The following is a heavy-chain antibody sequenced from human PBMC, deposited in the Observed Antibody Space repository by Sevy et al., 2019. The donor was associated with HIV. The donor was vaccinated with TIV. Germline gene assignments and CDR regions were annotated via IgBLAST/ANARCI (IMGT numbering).Heavy chain of an antibody. D-gene: IGHD3-22*01. V-gene: IGHV3-30*18. CDR2: ISSDGSKR. Sequence: EGSLRLSCAASGFNFSPYALHWVRQVPGKGLEWVATISSDGSKRYYTDSVKGRFSISRDNSKNTLYLQMNNLTPEDTAVFYCAKEGYYYDSRSSDWFDPWGQGALVTVSS. J-gene: IGHJ5*02. CDR3: AKEGYYYDSRSSDWFDP. CDR1: GFNFSPYA.